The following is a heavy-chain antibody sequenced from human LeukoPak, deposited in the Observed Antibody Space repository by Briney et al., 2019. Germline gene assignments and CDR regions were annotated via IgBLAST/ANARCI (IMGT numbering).Heavy chain of an antibody. J-gene: IGHJ5*01. D-gene: IGHD6-6*01. CDR1: GCTFTGYY. CDR2: VNPNSGGT. Sequence: SVKVSCKASGCTFTGYYMHWVRQAPGQGIEWMGRVNPNSGGTKYAQKLQGRVNMTRDTSISTAYMELSRLRSDYTAVYYCARGHSSSAPNRFDCWGQGTLVTVSS. V-gene: IGHV1-2*06. CDR3: ARGHSSSAPNRFDC.